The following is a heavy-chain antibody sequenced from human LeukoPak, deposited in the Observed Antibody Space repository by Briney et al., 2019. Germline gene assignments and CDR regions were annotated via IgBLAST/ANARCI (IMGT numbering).Heavy chain of an antibody. J-gene: IGHJ6*02. D-gene: IGHD6-6*01. CDR1: DFTFSNYV. V-gene: IGHV3-23*01. CDR2: ISGSGGST. Sequence: PGGSLRLSCAASDFTFSNYVMSWVRQAPGKGLEWVSAISGSGGSTYYADSVKGRFTISRDNSKNTLYLQMNSLRAEDTAVYYCARQPYSIAGRPNYYYYYGMDVWGQGTTVTVSS. CDR3: ARQPYSIAGRPNYYYYYGMDV.